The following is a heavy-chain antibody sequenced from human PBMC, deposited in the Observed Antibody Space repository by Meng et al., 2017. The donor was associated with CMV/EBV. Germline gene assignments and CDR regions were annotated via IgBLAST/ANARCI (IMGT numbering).Heavy chain of an antibody. CDR3: ARDIVLMVYASWFDP. CDR2: ISAYNGNT. J-gene: IGHJ5*02. Sequence: SGYTFTSYGISWMRQAPGQGLEWMGWISAYNGNTNYAQKLQGRVTMTTDTSTSTAYMELRSLRSDDTAVYYCARDIVLMVYASWFDPWGQGTLVTVSS. V-gene: IGHV1-18*01. CDR1: GYTFTSYG. D-gene: IGHD2-8*01.